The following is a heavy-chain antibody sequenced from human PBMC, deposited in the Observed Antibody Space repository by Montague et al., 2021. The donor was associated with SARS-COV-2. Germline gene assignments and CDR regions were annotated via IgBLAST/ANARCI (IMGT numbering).Heavy chain of an antibody. Sequence: SETPSLTCTVSGGSISSSSYYWGWIRQPPGKGLEWIGSIYYSGSTYYNPSLKSRVTISVDTSKNQFSLKLSSVTAADTAVYHCAITYYYGSGSYYWYFDLWGRGTLVTVSS. CDR2: IYYSGST. V-gene: IGHV4-39*05. CDR3: AITYYYGSGSYYWYFDL. CDR1: GGSISSSSYY. J-gene: IGHJ2*01. D-gene: IGHD3-10*01.